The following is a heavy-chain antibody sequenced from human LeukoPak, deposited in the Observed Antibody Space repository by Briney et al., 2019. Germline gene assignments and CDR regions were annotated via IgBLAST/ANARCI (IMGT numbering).Heavy chain of an antibody. V-gene: IGHV4-59*01. D-gene: IGHD3-16*02. CDR3: ARGRASDGSYPWFDS. J-gene: IGHJ5*01. CDR1: GDSIGSYY. CDR2: IYYGGST. Sequence: SETLPLTCSVSGDSIGSYYWTWIRQSPGKGLEWIGYIYYGGSTNYSPSLKSRVSISVDTSNNQFSLQLRSVSAADTAIYYCARGRASDGSYPWFDSWGQGTLVTVSS.